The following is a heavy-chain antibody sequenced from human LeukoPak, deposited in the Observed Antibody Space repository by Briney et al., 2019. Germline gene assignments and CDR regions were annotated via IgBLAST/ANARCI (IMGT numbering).Heavy chain of an antibody. CDR3: AGLTIFGGVIRPYDY. J-gene: IGHJ4*02. CDR2: IYYSGST. CDR1: GGSISSSSYY. Sequence: SETLSLTCTVSGGSISSSSYYWGWIRQPPGKGLEWIGSIYYSGSTYYNPSLKSRVTISVDTSKNQFSLKLSSVTAADTAVYYCAGLTIFGGVIRPYDYWGQGTLVTVSS. V-gene: IGHV4-39*01. D-gene: IGHD3-3*01.